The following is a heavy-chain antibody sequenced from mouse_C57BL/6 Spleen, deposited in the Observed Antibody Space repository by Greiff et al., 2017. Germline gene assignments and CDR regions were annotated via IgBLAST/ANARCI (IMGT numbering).Heavy chain of an antibody. J-gene: IGHJ2*01. V-gene: IGHV1-76*01. CDR3: ARDGYYFEY. CDR1: GYTFTDYY. D-gene: IGHD1-1*01. Sequence: QVQLQQSRAELVRPGASVKLSCKASGYTFTDYYINWVKQRPGQGLEWIARIYPGSGHTYYNEKFKGKATLTAEKSSSTAYMQLSSLTSEDSAVYFCARDGYYFEYWGQGTTLTVSS. CDR2: IYPGSGHT.